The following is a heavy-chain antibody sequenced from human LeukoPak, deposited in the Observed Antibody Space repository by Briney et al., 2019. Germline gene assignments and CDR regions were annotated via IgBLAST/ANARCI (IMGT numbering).Heavy chain of an antibody. D-gene: IGHD2-2*01. CDR1: GGTFSSYA. Sequence: GASVKVSCKASGGTFSSYAISWVRQAPGQGLEWMGRIIPIFGIANYAQKFQGRVTITADKSTSTAYMELSSLRSEDTAVYYCARRHNIVIPAASPGAFDIWGQGTMVTVSS. CDR3: ARRHNIVIPAASPGAFDI. CDR2: IIPIFGIA. J-gene: IGHJ3*02. V-gene: IGHV1-69*04.